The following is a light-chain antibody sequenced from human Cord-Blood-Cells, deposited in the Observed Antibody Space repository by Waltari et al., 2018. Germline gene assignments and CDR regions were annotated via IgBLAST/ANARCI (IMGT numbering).Light chain of an antibody. V-gene: IGLV2-23*03. CDR3: CSYAGSSTFVV. CDR1: SSDVGSYNL. J-gene: IGLJ2*01. CDR2: EGS. Sequence: QSALTQPASVSGSPGQSITISCTGTSSDVGSYNLVSWYQQHPGKAPKRMIYEGSKRPSGVSNRFSGSKSGNTASLTISGLQAEDEADYCCSYAGSSTFVVFGGGTKLTVL.